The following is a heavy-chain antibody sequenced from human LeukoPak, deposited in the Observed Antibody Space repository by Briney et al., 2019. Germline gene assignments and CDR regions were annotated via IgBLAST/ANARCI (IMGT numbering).Heavy chain of an antibody. CDR3: AKDKGREGDY. J-gene: IGHJ4*02. Sequence: GGSLRLSCAASGFTFSSYGMHWVRQAPGKGLDWVAVISYDGSNKYYVDSVKGRFTISRDNSENMLYLQTNSLRAEDTAVYYCAKDKGREGDYWGQGNLVTVSS. V-gene: IGHV3-30*18. CDR1: GFTFSSYG. CDR2: ISYDGSNK. D-gene: IGHD1-26*01.